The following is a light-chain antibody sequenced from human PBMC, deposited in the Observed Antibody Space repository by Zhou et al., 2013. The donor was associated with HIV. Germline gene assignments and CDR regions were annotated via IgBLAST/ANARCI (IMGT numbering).Light chain of an antibody. CDR3: QQRDNWPIT. CDR2: DAS. Sequence: EVVMTQSPSTLSVSPGDRVTLSCRASQNVFSNLAWYQQKPGQAPSLLIYDASNRASGIPARFSGSGSGTDFTLTISSLEPEDSAVYYCQQRDNWPITFGQGTRLEI. V-gene: IGKV3-11*01. CDR1: QNVFSN. J-gene: IGKJ5*01.